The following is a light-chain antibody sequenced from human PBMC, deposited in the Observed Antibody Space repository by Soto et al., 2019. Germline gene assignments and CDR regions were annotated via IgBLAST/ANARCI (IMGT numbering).Light chain of an antibody. Sequence: EVALTQSPGTLSLSPGARATLSCRASQSIANNYLTWYQQKPGQAPRVLIYDASTRATGVPDRFSGSGSGTDFTRTISRLEPEDFAVYYCQQYGSSPWTFGQGTKVEI. V-gene: IGKV3-20*01. CDR3: QQYGSSPWT. CDR1: QSIANNY. J-gene: IGKJ1*01. CDR2: DAS.